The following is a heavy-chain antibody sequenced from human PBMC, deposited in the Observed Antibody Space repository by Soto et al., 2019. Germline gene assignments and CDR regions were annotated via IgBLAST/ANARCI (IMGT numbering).Heavy chain of an antibody. D-gene: IGHD6-19*01. CDR1: GGTFSSYA. CDR2: IIPIFGTA. V-gene: IGHV1-69*01. J-gene: IGHJ1*01. CDR3: ARDRGIAVAGGAEYFQH. Sequence: QVQLVQSGAEVKKPGSSVKVSCKASGGTFSSYAISWVRQAPGQGLEWMGGIIPIFGTANYAQKFQGRVTITADEATSTAYMDLSSLRSEDTAVYYCARDRGIAVAGGAEYFQHWGQGTLVTVSS.